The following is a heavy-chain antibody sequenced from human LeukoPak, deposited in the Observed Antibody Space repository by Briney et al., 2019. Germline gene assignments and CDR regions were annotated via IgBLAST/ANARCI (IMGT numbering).Heavy chain of an antibody. V-gene: IGHV4-61*02. CDR3: ARSRGSGGYDYKYYFDY. Sequence: PSETLSLTCTVSGGSISGGDYYWSWIRQPAGKGLEWIGRIYTSGSTNYNPSLKSRVTISVDTSKNQFSLKLSSVTAADTAVYYCARSRGSGGYDYKYYFDYWGQGTLVTVSS. J-gene: IGHJ4*02. CDR2: IYTSGST. D-gene: IGHD5-12*01. CDR1: GGSISGGDYY.